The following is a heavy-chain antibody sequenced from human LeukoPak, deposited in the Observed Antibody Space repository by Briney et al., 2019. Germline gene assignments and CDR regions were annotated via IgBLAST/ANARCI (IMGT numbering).Heavy chain of an antibody. Sequence: SVKVSCKASGGTFSSYTISWVRQAPGQGLEWIGRIIPILGIANYAQKFQGRVTITADKSTSTAYMELSSLRSEDTAVYYCARDPGWLGELFQPLDYWGQGTLVTVSS. D-gene: IGHD3-10*01. CDR3: ARDPGWLGELFQPLDY. CDR2: IIPILGIA. V-gene: IGHV1-69*04. CDR1: GGTFSSYT. J-gene: IGHJ4*02.